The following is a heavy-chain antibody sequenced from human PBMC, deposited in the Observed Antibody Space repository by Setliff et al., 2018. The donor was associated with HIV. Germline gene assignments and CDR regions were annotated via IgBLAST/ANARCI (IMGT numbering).Heavy chain of an antibody. CDR2: IYTSGST. J-gene: IGHJ3*02. CDR1: GGSISSGSYY. CDR3: SGASSRLNCSGGSCYRAPYAFDI. Sequence: PSETLSLTCTVSGGSISSGSYYWSWIRQPAGKGLEWIGHIYTSGSTNYNPSLKSRVTISVDTSKNQFSLKLSSVTAADTAVYYCSGASSRLNCSGGSCYRAPYAFDIWGQGTMVTVSS. D-gene: IGHD2-15*01. V-gene: IGHV4-61*09.